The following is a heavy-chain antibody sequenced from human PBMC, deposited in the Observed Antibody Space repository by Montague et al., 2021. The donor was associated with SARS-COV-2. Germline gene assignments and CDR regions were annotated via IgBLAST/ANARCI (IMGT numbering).Heavy chain of an antibody. V-gene: IGHV4-59*01. J-gene: IGHJ6*02. CDR3: ARDNYGDWGYYGLDV. Sequence: SETLSLTCTVSGGSIGTYYWNWIRQSPGKGLEWLGYIYYPGSTKXXPSLKSRVTISMDTSRDQLSLRLKSVTAADTAVYYCARDNYGDWGYYGLDVWGQGTPVIVSS. CDR1: GGSIGTYY. CDR2: IYYPGST. D-gene: IGHD4-17*01.